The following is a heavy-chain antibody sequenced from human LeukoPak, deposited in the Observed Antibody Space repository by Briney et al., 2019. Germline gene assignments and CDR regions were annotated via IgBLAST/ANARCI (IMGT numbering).Heavy chain of an antibody. Sequence: GGSLRLSCAASGFTFSDYYMSWVRQAPGKGLEWVGRIRRNSDGGTIDYAAPVKGRFIISRDDSRNTFCLQMNSLETDDTALYYCGTGGHYFGSWGQGTLVTVSS. CDR1: GFTFSDYY. CDR2: IRRNSDGGTI. V-gene: IGHV3-15*01. J-gene: IGHJ4*02. CDR3: GTGGHYFGS.